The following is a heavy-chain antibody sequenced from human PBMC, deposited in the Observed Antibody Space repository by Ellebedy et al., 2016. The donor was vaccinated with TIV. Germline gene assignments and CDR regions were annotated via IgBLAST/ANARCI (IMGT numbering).Heavy chain of an antibody. Sequence: GESLKISCAASGFTFSDYYMSWIRQAPGKGLEWVSCISTSGSSIYYADSVKGRFTISRDNAQNSLYLQINSLRAEDTAMYYCARELRTMLRGAYLGYWGQGTLVTVSS. J-gene: IGHJ4*02. CDR2: ISTSGSSI. CDR1: GFTFSDYY. D-gene: IGHD3-10*01. V-gene: IGHV3-11*01. CDR3: ARELRTMLRGAYLGY.